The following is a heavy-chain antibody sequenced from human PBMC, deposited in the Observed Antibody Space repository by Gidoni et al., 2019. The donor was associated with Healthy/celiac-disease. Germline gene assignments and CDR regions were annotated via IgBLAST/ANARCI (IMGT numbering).Heavy chain of an antibody. CDR2: ISGSGGST. CDR3: AKDGARRSSFWGSYLDY. CDR1: GFPFSSYA. J-gene: IGHJ4*02. V-gene: IGHV3-23*01. D-gene: IGHD3-16*01. Sequence: EVQLLESGGGLVQPGGSLRLSCAASGFPFSSYAMSWVRQAPGKGLEWVSAISGSGGSTYYADSVKGRFTISRDNSKNTLYLQMNSLRAEDTAVYYCAKDGARRSSFWGSYLDYWGQGTLVTVSS.